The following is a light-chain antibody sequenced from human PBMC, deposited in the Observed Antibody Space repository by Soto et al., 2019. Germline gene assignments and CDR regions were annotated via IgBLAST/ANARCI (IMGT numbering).Light chain of an antibody. CDR1: QSVNSN. CDR3: QQYNDWPYT. Sequence: EKVMTQSPATLSVSPGERATLSCRASQSVNSNLAWYQQKPGQAPRLLIYGASTRATGIPARFSGSGSGTEFTLTISSLQSEDFAVYYCQQYNDWPYTFGQGTKLEIK. CDR2: GAS. J-gene: IGKJ2*01. V-gene: IGKV3-15*01.